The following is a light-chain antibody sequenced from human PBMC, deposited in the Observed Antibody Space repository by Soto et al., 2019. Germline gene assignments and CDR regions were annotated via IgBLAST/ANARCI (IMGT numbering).Light chain of an antibody. CDR1: QSISSY. CDR3: QQSYGAPIT. Sequence: DLQMTQSPSSLSASVGDRVTITCRASQSISSYLNWYQQKPGKAPKLLIYAASSLQSGVPSRFSGSGSGTDFTLTISSLQPEDFATYYCQQSYGAPITFGLGTRLEI. CDR2: AAS. J-gene: IGKJ5*01. V-gene: IGKV1-39*01.